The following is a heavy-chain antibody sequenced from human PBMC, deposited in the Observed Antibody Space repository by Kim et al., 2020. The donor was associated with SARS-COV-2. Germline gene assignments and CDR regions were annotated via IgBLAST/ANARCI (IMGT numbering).Heavy chain of an antibody. J-gene: IGHJ6*02. CDR2: ISGDGGST. CDR1: GFTFDDYA. V-gene: IGHV3-43*02. CDR3: AKGRREQWLVYYYYYGMDV. Sequence: GGSLRLSCAASGFTFDDYAMHWVRQAPGKGLEWVSLISGDGGSTYYADSVKGRFTISRDNSKNSLYLQMNSLRTEDTALYYCAKGRREQWLVYYYYYGMDVWGQGTTVTVSS. D-gene: IGHD6-19*01.